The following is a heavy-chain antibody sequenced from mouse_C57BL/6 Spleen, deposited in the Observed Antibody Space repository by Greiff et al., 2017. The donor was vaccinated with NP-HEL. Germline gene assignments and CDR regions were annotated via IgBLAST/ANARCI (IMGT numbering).Heavy chain of an antibody. CDR1: GYTFTDYN. D-gene: IGHD2-5*01. J-gene: IGHJ4*01. CDR3: ARSYSNSYAMDY. CDR2: INPNNGGT. Sequence: EVKLMESGPELVKPGASVKIPCKASGYTFTDYNMDWVKQSHGKSLEWIGDINPNNGGTIYNQKFKGKATLTVDKSSSTAYMELRSLTSEDTAVYYCARSYSNSYAMDYWGQGTSVTVSS. V-gene: IGHV1-18*01.